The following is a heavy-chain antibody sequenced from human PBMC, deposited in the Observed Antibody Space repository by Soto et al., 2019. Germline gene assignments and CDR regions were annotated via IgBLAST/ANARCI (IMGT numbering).Heavy chain of an antibody. D-gene: IGHD1-26*01. J-gene: IGHJ5*02. CDR3: ARDSGSYSSGWFDP. CDR2: IWYDGSNK. V-gene: IGHV3-33*01. CDR1: GFTFSNYG. Sequence: QVQLVGSGGGVVQPGGSLRLSCAASGFTFSNYGMHWVRQAPGKGLEWVAVIWYDGSNKNYVDSVKGRFTISRDNSKNTLYLQVNSLRAEDTAVYYCARDSGSYSSGWFDPWGQGTLVTVSS.